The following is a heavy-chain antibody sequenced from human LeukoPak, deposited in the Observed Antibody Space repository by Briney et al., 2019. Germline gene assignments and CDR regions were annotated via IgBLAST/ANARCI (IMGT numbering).Heavy chain of an antibody. D-gene: IGHD3-10*01. V-gene: IGHV3-7*04. J-gene: IGHJ4*02. CDR1: EFTLNRYW. CDR3: TRDALFGSGRTHLDF. Sequence: GGSLRLSCAASEFTLNRYWMSWVRQAPGKGLQWVANIKQDGSEAHYVDYVKGRFTISRDNAKNSLSLQMNSLNVDDTGVYFCTRDALFGSGRTHLDFWSQGTLVSVSS. CDR2: IKQDGSEA.